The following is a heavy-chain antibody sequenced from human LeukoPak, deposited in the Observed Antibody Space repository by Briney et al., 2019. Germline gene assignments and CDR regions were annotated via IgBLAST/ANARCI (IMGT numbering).Heavy chain of an antibody. CDR3: ARDFGTTVTTFGAVDI. J-gene: IGHJ3*02. D-gene: IGHD4-17*01. Sequence: GGSLRLSCATSGFTFSHYGMHWVRQAPGKGLEWVALIWDDGNKKSHADTVKGRFTISRDNSKNTLYLQMNSLRAEDTAVYYCARDFGTTVTTFGAVDIWGQGTKVIVSS. CDR2: IWDDGNKK. CDR1: GFTFSHYG. V-gene: IGHV3-33*01.